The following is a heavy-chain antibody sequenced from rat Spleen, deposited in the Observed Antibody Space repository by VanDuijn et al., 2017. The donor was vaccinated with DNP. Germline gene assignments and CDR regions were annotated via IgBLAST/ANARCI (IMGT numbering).Heavy chain of an antibody. D-gene: IGHD1-12*02. CDR2: ISYSGST. Sequence: EVQLQESGPGLVRPSQSLSLTCSVTGYSITSNYWGWIRKFPGDELEYIGHISYSGSTNYNPSLKSRISITRDTSKNQFFLQVNSVTTEDTATYYCARGYYAGGYYYSWGQGVMVTVSS. CDR3: ARGYYAGGYYYS. CDR1: GYSITSNY. J-gene: IGHJ2*01. V-gene: IGHV3-1*01.